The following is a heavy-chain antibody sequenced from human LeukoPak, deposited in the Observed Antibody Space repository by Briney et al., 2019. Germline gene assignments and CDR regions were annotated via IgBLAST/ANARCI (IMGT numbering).Heavy chain of an antibody. Sequence: PSETLSLTCTVSGGSISCYYWSWIRQPPGKGLEWIGYIYYSGSTNYNPSLKSRVTISVDTSKNQFSLKLSSVTAADTAVYYCARRTYYYDSSGYSDYFDYWGQGTLVTVSS. CDR1: GGSISCYY. CDR3: ARRTYYYDSSGYSDYFDY. J-gene: IGHJ4*02. D-gene: IGHD3-22*01. CDR2: IYYSGST. V-gene: IGHV4-59*08.